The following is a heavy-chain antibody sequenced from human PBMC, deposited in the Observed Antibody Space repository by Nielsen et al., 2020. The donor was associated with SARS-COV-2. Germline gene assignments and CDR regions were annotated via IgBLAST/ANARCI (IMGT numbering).Heavy chain of an antibody. CDR3: ARGPYYDFWSGYYNRADWDAFDI. Sequence: GESLKISCAASGFTFSDHYMDWVRQAPGKGLEWVGRTRNKANSYTTEYAASVKGRFTISRDDSKNSLYLQMNSLKTEDTAVYYCARGPYYDFWSGYYNRADWDAFDIWGQGTMVTVSS. V-gene: IGHV3-72*01. CDR2: TRNKANSYTT. D-gene: IGHD3-3*01. CDR1: GFTFSDHY. J-gene: IGHJ3*02.